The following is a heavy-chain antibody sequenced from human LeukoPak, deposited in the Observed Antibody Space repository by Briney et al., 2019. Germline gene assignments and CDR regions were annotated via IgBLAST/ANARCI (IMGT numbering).Heavy chain of an antibody. D-gene: IGHD3-10*01. CDR3: ARFPIYYGSGSYFDY. CDR2: IYYNGST. Sequence: KSSETLSLTCTVSGGSISSGDYYWSWIRQPPGKGLEWIGYIYYNGSTYYNPSLKSRVTISVDTSKNQFSLKLSSVTAADTAVYYCARFPIYYGSGSYFDYWGQGTLVTVSS. J-gene: IGHJ4*02. V-gene: IGHV4-30-4*01. CDR1: GGSISSGDYY.